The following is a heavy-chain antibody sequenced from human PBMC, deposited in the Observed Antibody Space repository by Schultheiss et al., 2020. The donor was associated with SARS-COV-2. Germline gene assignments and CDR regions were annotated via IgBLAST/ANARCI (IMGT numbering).Heavy chain of an antibody. CDR2: IKQDGSEK. Sequence: GGSLRLSCVASGFTFSSYWMSWVRQAPGKGLEWVANIKQDGSEKHYVDSVKGRFTISRDNAKKSLYLQMNSLRDEDTAVYYCARDPDDFWSGNIRGMDVWGQGTTVTVSS. D-gene: IGHD3-3*01. CDR1: GFTFSSYW. J-gene: IGHJ6*02. CDR3: ARDPDDFWSGNIRGMDV. V-gene: IGHV3-7*01.